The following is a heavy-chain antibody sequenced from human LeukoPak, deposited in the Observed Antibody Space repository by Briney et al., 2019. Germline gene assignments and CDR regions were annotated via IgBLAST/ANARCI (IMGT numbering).Heavy chain of an antibody. V-gene: IGHV3-23*01. D-gene: IGHD4/OR15-4a*01. CDR1: GFGFSRYA. Sequence: GGSLRLSCAVYGFGFSRYAMTWVRQAPGKGLEWVSLITESGHSTYYTKSVKGRFTISRDNSKNTLYLQMNSLGVEDTALYFCAKGFASAENRCYGLDSWAQGILVIVSP. CDR2: ITESGHST. J-gene: IGHJ4*02. CDR3: AKGFASAENRCYGLDS.